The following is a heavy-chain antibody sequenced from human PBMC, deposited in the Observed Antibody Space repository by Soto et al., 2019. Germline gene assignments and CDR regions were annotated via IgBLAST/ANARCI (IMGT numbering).Heavy chain of an antibody. CDR1: GFTFSSYA. V-gene: IGHV3-30-3*01. CDR2: ISYDGSNK. J-gene: IGHJ6*02. D-gene: IGHD5-12*01. CDR3: ARHYSGYDNYYYYGMDV. Sequence: GGSLRLSCAASGFTFSSYAMHWVRQAPGKGLEWVAVISYDGSNKYYADSVKGRFTISRDNSKNTLYLQMNSLRAEDTAVYFCARHYSGYDNYYYYGMDVWGQGTTVTVSS.